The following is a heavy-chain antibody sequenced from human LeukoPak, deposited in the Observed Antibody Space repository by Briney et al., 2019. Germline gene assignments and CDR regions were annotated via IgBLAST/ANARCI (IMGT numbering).Heavy chain of an antibody. CDR1: GFTFSNYS. D-gene: IGHD3-10*01. V-gene: IGHV3-21*01. J-gene: IGHJ4*02. Sequence: GGSLRLSCSASGFTFSNYSISWVRQAPGKGLEWVSSISSSSSYIYYADSVKGRFTISRDNAKNTLYLQMNSLRVEDTAVYYCAREWSGFGELPDYWGQGTLVTVSS. CDR2: ISSSSSYI. CDR3: AREWSGFGELPDY.